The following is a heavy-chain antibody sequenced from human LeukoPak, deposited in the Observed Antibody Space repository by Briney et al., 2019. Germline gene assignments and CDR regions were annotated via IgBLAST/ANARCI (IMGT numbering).Heavy chain of an antibody. CDR2: MNPNSGNT. D-gene: IGHD3-22*01. CDR3: ARVTHSNPWLLLRGDREDPSDY. CDR1: GYTFTSYD. J-gene: IGHJ4*02. Sequence: ASVKVSCKASGYTFTSYDINWVRQATGQGLEWMGWMNPNSGNTGYAQKFQGRVTMTRNTSISTAYMELSSLRSEDTAVYYCARVTHSNPWLLLRGDREDPSDYWGQGTLVTVSS. V-gene: IGHV1-8*01.